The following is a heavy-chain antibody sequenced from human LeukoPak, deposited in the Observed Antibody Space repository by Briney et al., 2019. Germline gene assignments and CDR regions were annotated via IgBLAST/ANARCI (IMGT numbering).Heavy chain of an antibody. CDR1: GFTFSNAW. V-gene: IGHV3-53*01. CDR2: IYSGGST. J-gene: IGHJ3*02. Sequence: GGSLRLSCAASGFTFSNAWMSWVRQAPGKGLEWVSVIYSGGSTYYADSVKGRFTISRDNSKNTLYLQMNSLRAEDTAVYYCARGLGDGYNPWAFDIWGQGTMVTVSS. D-gene: IGHD5-24*01. CDR3: ARGLGDGYNPWAFDI.